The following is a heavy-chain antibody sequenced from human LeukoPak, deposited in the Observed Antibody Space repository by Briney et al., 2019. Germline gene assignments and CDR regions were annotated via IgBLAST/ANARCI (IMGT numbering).Heavy chain of an antibody. J-gene: IGHJ5*02. V-gene: IGHV3-30*18. CDR2: ISYDGSNK. CDR3: AKGPGVSSWNGIKNWFDP. Sequence: GGSLRLACAASGFTFSGYGMHWVRQAPGKGLEWVAVISYDGSNKYYADSVKGRFTISRDNSKNTLYLQMNSLRAEDTAVYYCAKGPGVSSWNGIKNWFDPWGQGTLVPVSS. CDR1: GFTFSGYG. D-gene: IGHD6-13*01.